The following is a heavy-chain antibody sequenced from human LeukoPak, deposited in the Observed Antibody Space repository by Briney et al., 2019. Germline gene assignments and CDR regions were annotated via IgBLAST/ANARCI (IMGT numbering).Heavy chain of an antibody. V-gene: IGHV4-59*01. CDR3: ARDEGSPGALDH. J-gene: IGHJ4*02. CDR2: IYYSGST. CDR1: GGSISSYY. D-gene: IGHD3-10*01. Sequence: SETLSLTCTVSGGSISSYYWSWIRQPPGKGLEWIGYIYYSGSTNYNPSLKSRVTISVDTSKNQFSLRLSSVTAADTAVCYCARDEGSPGALDHWGQGTLVTVSS.